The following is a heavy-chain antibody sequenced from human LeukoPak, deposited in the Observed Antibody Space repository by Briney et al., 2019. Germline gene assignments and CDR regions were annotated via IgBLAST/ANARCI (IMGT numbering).Heavy chain of an antibody. CDR2: INPSGGST. V-gene: IGHV1-46*01. J-gene: IGHJ4*02. CDR3: ARTDYYDSSGYYFRYYFDY. CDR1: GYTFTGYY. Sequence: ASVKVSCKASGYTFTGYYMHWVRQAPGQGLEWMGIINPSGGSTSYAQKFQGRVTMTRDMSTSTVYMELSSLRSEDTAVYYCARTDYYDSSGYYFRYYFDYWGQGTLVTVSS. D-gene: IGHD3-22*01.